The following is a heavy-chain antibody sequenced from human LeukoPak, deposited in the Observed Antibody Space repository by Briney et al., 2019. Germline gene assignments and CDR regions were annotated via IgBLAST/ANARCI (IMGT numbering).Heavy chain of an antibody. CDR1: GFTFSSCW. V-gene: IGHV3-74*01. CDR3: ARGGSGSSYLVHI. CDR2: ISTDGSST. Sequence: GGSLRLSCAASGFTFSSCWMHWVRQAPGKGLVWVSLISTDGSSTRYADSVKGRFTISRDNAKNTLYVQMNSLRAEDTAVYYCARGGSGSSYLVHIWGQGTLVTVSS. D-gene: IGHD1-26*01. J-gene: IGHJ4*02.